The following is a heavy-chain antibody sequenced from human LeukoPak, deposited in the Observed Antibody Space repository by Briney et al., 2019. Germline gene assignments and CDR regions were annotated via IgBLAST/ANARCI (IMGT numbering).Heavy chain of an antibody. Sequence: GGSLRLSCAASGFTFSSYSMNWVRQAPGKGLEWVSYISSSSSTIYYADSVKGRFTISRDNAKNSLYLQTNSLRAEDTAVYYCASGDSFDSSGYSLDYWGQGTLVTVSS. J-gene: IGHJ4*02. D-gene: IGHD3-22*01. CDR2: ISSSSSTI. V-gene: IGHV3-48*04. CDR3: ASGDSFDSSGYSLDY. CDR1: GFTFSSYS.